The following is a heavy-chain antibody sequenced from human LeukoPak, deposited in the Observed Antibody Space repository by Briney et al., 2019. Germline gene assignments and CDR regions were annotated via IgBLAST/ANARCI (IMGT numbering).Heavy chain of an antibody. J-gene: IGHJ4*02. D-gene: IGHD5-18*01. Sequence: PSQTLSLTCTVSGGSISSGDYYWNWIRQPPGKGLEWIGYIYYSGSTNYNPSLKSRVTISVDMSKNQFSLKLNSVTAADTAIYYCARGYGYFDYWGQGTLVTVSS. CDR1: GGSISSGDYY. CDR3: ARGYGYFDY. V-gene: IGHV4-30-4*08. CDR2: IYYSGST.